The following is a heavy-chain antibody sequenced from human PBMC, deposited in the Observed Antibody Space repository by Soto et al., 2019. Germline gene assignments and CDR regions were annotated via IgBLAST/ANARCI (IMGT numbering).Heavy chain of an antibody. V-gene: IGHV4-59*01. CDR3: ARNRGNYFDY. CDR2: IYYSGST. CDR1: VGGSFSSYY. Sequence: KTSETLSLTCTVSVGGSFSSYYWSWIRQPPGKGLEWIGYIYYSGSTNYNPSLKSRLTMSVHTSQNQFSLKVNSVTAADTAVYYWARNRGNYFDYWGQGILVTVSS. J-gene: IGHJ4*02.